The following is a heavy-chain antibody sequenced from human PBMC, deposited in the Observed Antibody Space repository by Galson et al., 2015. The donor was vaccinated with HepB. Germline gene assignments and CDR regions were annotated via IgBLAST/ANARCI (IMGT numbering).Heavy chain of an antibody. J-gene: IGHJ4*02. Sequence: SLRLSCAASGFTFSTYAMHWVRQAPGKGLEYVSTVTNNGGSTYYADSVKGRFTISRDNSKNTLYLQMSSLRHDDTAVYYCVKALGGVRDYFDYWGQGTLVTVSS. CDR1: GFTFSTYA. CDR2: VTNNGGST. CDR3: VKALGGVRDYFDY. D-gene: IGHD3-10*01. V-gene: IGHV3-64D*06.